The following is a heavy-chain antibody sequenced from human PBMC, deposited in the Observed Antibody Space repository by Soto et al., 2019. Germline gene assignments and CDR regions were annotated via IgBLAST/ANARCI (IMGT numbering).Heavy chain of an antibody. V-gene: IGHV3-74*01. J-gene: IGHJ4*02. CDR2: IKGDGSET. D-gene: IGHD5-12*01. CDR3: LRGNSGYGNFDY. Sequence: GGSLRLSCAASGFTFSSYWMHWVRQAPGKGLVWVSRIKGDGSETNYADSVKGRFTISRDNAKNTLYLQLNSLRAEDTAVYYCLRGNSGYGNFDYWGQGTRVTVS. CDR1: GFTFSSYW.